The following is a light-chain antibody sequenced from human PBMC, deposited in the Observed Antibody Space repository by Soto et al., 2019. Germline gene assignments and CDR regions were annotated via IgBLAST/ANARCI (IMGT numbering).Light chain of an antibody. V-gene: IGKV3-20*01. CDR3: QQYGSSPFT. CDR1: QSVSSSY. CDR2: GAS. J-gene: IGKJ3*01. Sequence: EIVLTQSPGTLSLSPGERATLSCRASQSVSSSYLAWYQQKPGQAPRLLIYGASRRATGIPDRFSGSGSGTDFTLTSSRLEPEDFAVYYWQQYGSSPFTFGPGTKVDIK.